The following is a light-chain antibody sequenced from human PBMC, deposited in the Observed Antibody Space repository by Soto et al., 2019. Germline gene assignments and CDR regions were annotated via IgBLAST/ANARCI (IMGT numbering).Light chain of an antibody. CDR3: CSYAGSYTLYV. CDR1: SSDVGGYNY. CDR2: DVS. Sequence: QSALTQPRSVSGSPGQSVTISCTGTSSDVGGYNYVSWYQQHPGKAPKLMIYDVSNRPSGVPDRFSGSKSGNTASLTISGLQAEDEADYYCCSYAGSYTLYVFGTGTRSPS. J-gene: IGLJ1*01. V-gene: IGLV2-11*01.